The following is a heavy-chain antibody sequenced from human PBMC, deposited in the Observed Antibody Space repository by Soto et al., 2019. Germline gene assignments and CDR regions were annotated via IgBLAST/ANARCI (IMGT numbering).Heavy chain of an antibody. CDR1: GYTFTSYY. J-gene: IGHJ6*02. D-gene: IGHD5-12*01. CDR3: ARGDIVAIFGMDV. V-gene: IGHV1-46*01. CDR2: INPSGGST. Sequence: QVQLVQSGAEVKKPGASVKVSCKASGYTFTSYYMHWVRQAPGQGLEWMGIINPSGGSTTYAQKFQGRVTMTRDTSASTVYMELSSLRSEDTAVYYCARGDIVAIFGMDVWGQGTTVTVSS.